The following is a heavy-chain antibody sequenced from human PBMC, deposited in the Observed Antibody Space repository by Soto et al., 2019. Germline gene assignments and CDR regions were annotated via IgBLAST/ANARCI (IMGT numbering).Heavy chain of an antibody. V-gene: IGHV1-69*12. Sequence: QVQLVQSGAEVKKPGSSVKVSCKASGGTFSNYPISWVRQAPGQGLEWMGGIIPIFGTTNYAQKFQGRVTITADESTSTAYMELSSLRSEDTAVFSCARGNHRWLQLWYFDLWGRGTLVTVSS. CDR1: GGTFSNYP. D-gene: IGHD5-12*01. CDR3: ARGNHRWLQLWYFDL. CDR2: IIPIFGTT. J-gene: IGHJ2*01.